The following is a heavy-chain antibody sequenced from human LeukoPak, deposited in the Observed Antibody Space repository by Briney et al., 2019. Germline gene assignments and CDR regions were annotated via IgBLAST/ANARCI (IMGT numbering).Heavy chain of an antibody. D-gene: IGHD6-19*01. CDR1: GGSISSYS. J-gene: IGHJ5*02. Sequence: PSETLSLTCSVSGGSISSYSWGWIRQPAGKGLDWIGRIFSSGSSKYNPSLKSRVIMSVDTSKNQFSLKLTSVTAADTAVYYCARLRGATVAHNWFDPWGQGTLVTVSS. V-gene: IGHV4-4*07. CDR3: ARLRGATVAHNWFDP. CDR2: IFSSGSS.